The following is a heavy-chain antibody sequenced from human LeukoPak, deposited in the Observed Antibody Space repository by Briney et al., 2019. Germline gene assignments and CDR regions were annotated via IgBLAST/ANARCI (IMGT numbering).Heavy chain of an antibody. J-gene: IGHJ6*03. CDR2: IRYDGSNK. V-gene: IGHV3-30*02. CDR3: AKDSYYYIDV. Sequence: PGGSLRLSCAASGFTFRSYGMHWVRQAPGKGLEWVTFIRYDGSNKYYTDSVKGRFTISRDNSKNTLYLQMNSLRTEDTAVYYCAKDSYYYIDVWGKGTTVTVS. CDR1: GFTFRSYG.